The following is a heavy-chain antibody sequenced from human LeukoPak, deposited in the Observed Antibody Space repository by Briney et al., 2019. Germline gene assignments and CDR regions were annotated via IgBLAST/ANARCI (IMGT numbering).Heavy chain of an antibody. Sequence: GASVKLSCKTSGYSFTSYGSNWVRQAPGQGLEWMGWISGYNGNTNYAQKFQDRVTLTTDTFTTTVYMELRSLTSDDTAVYYCARGIGYCSSTSCQCFEFDYSGQGTLVTVSS. D-gene: IGHD2-2*01. CDR3: ARGIGYCSSTSCQCFEFDY. J-gene: IGHJ4*02. CDR2: ISGYNGNT. CDR1: GYSFTSYG. V-gene: IGHV1-18*01.